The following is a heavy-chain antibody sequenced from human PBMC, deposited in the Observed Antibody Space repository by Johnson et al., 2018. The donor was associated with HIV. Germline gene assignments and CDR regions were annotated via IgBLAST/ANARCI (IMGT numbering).Heavy chain of an antibody. V-gene: IGHV3-11*01. CDR1: GFTFSDFF. D-gene: IGHD3-9*01. CDR3: ANLGRYFDWFPTTNDAFDI. CDR2: MSTSGSTK. J-gene: IGHJ3*02. Sequence: QMQVVESGGGVVQPGGSLRLSCAASGFTFSDFFMSWIRQAPGKGLEWVAYMSTSGSTKFYADSVKGRFTISRDNAKNTLYLQMNSLRAEDTAVYYCANLGRYFDWFPTTNDAFDIWGQGTMVTVSS.